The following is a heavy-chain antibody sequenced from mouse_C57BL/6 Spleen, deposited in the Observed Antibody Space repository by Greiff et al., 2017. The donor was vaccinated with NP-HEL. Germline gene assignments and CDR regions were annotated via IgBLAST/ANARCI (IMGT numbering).Heavy chain of an antibody. Sequence: QVHVKQPGAELVRPGTSVKLSCKASGYTFTSYWMHWVKQRPGQGLEWIGVIDPSDSYTNYNQKFKGKATLTVDTSSSTAYMQLSSLTSEDSAVYYCARSGTLLLRGFDYWGQGTTLTVSS. CDR3: ARSGTLLLRGFDY. J-gene: IGHJ2*01. CDR2: IDPSDSYT. V-gene: IGHV1-59*01. CDR1: GYTFTSYW. D-gene: IGHD1-1*01.